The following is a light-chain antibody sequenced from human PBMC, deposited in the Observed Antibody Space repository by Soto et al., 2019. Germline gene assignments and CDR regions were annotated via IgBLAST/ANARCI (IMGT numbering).Light chain of an antibody. V-gene: IGKV3-11*01. CDR3: QQRSNWPPVIT. CDR1: QSFSSY. Sequence: EIVLPQSPATLSLSPGERATLSCRASQSFSSYLAWYQQKPGQAPRLLIYDAYKRATGIPARCSGRGSGTDFTLTISSLGPEDFAVYYCQQRSNWPPVITFGQGTRLGI. J-gene: IGKJ5*01. CDR2: DAY.